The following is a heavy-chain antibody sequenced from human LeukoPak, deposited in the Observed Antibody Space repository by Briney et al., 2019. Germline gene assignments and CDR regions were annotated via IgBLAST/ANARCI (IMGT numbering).Heavy chain of an antibody. V-gene: IGHV4-59*08. Sequence: SETLSLTCAVSGDSISPYYWSWIRQPPGKGLEWIGYISYNGYTNYNPSLKSRVTISVDTSKSQFSLKLSSVTASDTAVYYCARHLDDYGSGSYEYWDQGTLVTVSS. CDR1: GDSISPYY. D-gene: IGHD3-10*01. J-gene: IGHJ4*02. CDR3: ARHLDDYGSGSYEY. CDR2: ISYNGYT.